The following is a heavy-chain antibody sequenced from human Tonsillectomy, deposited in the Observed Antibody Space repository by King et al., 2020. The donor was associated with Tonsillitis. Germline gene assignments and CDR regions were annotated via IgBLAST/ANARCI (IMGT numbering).Heavy chain of an antibody. D-gene: IGHD5-18*01. CDR3: ARDEFGYSSPTLHDS. CDR1: GYTFTSYG. Sequence: QLVQSGAEVKKPGASVKVSCKASGYTFTSYGISWVRQAPGQGLAWMGWISAYSGHTKYAQNFQGRVTMTTDTSTSTAYMELRSLRSDDTAVYYCARDEFGYSSPTLHDSWGQGTLVTVSS. V-gene: IGHV1-18*01. J-gene: IGHJ4*02. CDR2: ISAYSGHT.